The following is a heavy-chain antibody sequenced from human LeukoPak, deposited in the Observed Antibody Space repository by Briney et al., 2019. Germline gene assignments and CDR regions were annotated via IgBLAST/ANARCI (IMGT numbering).Heavy chain of an antibody. CDR1: GYTFTNYG. V-gene: IGHV1-18*01. D-gene: IGHD3-22*01. Sequence: ASVKVSCTASGYTFTNYGINWVRQAPGQGLEWMGWISTYNGNTKYSQKFQGRVTITRDTSASTAYMELSSLRSEDTAVYYCARGYLAYYYDSSGPTSPFDYWGQGTLVTVSS. CDR2: ISTYNGNT. J-gene: IGHJ4*02. CDR3: ARGYLAYYYDSSGPTSPFDY.